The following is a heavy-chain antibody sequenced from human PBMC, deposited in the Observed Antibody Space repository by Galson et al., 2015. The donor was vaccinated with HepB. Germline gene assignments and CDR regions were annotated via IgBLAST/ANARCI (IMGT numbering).Heavy chain of an antibody. CDR3: ARDDPQGFRGYDFDYDAFDI. CDR2: ISSSSSYI. D-gene: IGHD5-12*01. Sequence: SLRLSCPASGFTFSSYSMNWVRQAPGKGLEWVSSISSSSSYIYYADSVKGRFTISRDNAKNSLYLQMNSLRAEGTAVYYCARDDPQGFRGYDFDYDAFDIWGQGTMVTVSS. J-gene: IGHJ3*02. CDR1: GFTFSSYS. V-gene: IGHV3-21*01.